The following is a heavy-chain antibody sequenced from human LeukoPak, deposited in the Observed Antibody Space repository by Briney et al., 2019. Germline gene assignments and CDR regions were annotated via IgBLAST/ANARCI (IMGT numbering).Heavy chain of an antibody. Sequence: SETLSLTCTVSGGSISSNYWSWIRQPPGKGLEWIGYIYYPGSTNYNPSLKSRVTISLDTSNKQFSLKLSSVTAADTAVYYCSRVRRDGYNPLDYWGQGTLSPSPQ. J-gene: IGHJ4*02. CDR2: IYYPGST. D-gene: IGHD5-24*01. V-gene: IGHV4-59*08. CDR1: GGSISSNY. CDR3: SRVRRDGYNPLDY.